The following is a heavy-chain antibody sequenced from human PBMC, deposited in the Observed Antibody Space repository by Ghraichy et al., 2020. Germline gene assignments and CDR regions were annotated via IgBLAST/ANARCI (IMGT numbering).Heavy chain of an antibody. CDR3: ASGPVSEQQLVIYYYYYGMDV. J-gene: IGHJ6*02. V-gene: IGHV1-8*01. D-gene: IGHD6-13*01. CDR2: MNPNSGNT. Sequence: ASVKVSCKASGYTFTSYDINWVRQATGQGLEWMGWMNPNSGNTGYAQKFQGRVTMTRNTSISTAYMELSSLRSEDTAVYYCASGPVSEQQLVIYYYYYGMDVWGQGTTVTVSS. CDR1: GYTFTSYD.